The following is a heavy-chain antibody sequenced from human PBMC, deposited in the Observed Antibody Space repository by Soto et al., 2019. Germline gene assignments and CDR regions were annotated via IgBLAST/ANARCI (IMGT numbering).Heavy chain of an antibody. D-gene: IGHD2-21*02. J-gene: IGHJ5*02. Sequence: SETLSLTCTVSGASIRSTDYYWSWIRQAPGKGLEWIGYVYYTGSTYYNPSLMSRLTISVDTSKNQFSLKLTPVTAAETAVYYCVRTAREGAVAPHWFDRWGQGTQVTVSS. V-gene: IGHV4-30-4*01. CDR1: GASIRSTDYY. CDR3: VRTAREGAVAPHWFDR. CDR2: VYYTGST.